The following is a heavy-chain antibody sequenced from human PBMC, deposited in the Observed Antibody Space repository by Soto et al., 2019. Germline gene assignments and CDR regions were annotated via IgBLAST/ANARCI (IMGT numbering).Heavy chain of an antibody. J-gene: IGHJ5*02. Sequence: QVQLVESGGGLVKPGGSLRLSCAASGIVFSDYMSWVRQAPGKGLEWLSYISGSGRTIYSADSVKGRFTISRDNATNSLYLQMNNVRTEVTAVYYCARLPFPWGWFDPWGQGTLVTVYS. CDR2: ISGSGRTI. D-gene: IGHD3-16*01. CDR1: GIVFSDY. CDR3: ARLPFPWGWFDP. V-gene: IGHV3-11*01.